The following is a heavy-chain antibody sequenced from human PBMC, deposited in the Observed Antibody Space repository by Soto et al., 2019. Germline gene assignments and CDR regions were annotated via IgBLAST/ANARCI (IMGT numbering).Heavy chain of an antibody. Sequence: PSETLSLTCTVSGASISSSDYYWGWVRQTPGNGLDWIGNIYYSGTTYYNPSLKSRVTISVDTSKNQFSLKLNSVTAADTAVYYCARFLVPPSRNTDFDYWGQGTLVTVSS. CDR3: ARFLVPPSRNTDFDY. CDR2: IYYSGTT. CDR1: GASISSSDYY. J-gene: IGHJ4*02. V-gene: IGHV4-39*01. D-gene: IGHD3-3*01.